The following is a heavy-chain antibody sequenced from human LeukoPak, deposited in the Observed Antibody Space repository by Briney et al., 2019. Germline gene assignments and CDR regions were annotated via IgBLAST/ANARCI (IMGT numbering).Heavy chain of an antibody. Sequence: GGSLRLSCAASGLSFKTFAMSWVRQAPARGLEGVSSMKGSGESFYADSLKGRFTLSRDDSKNTVYLQLSNLRVEDTAVYYCARASWVSAADAVSWGQGTLVTVSS. CDR3: ARASWVSAADAVS. J-gene: IGHJ4*02. CDR1: GLSFKTFA. V-gene: IGHV3-23*01. D-gene: IGHD3-10*01. CDR2: MKGSGES.